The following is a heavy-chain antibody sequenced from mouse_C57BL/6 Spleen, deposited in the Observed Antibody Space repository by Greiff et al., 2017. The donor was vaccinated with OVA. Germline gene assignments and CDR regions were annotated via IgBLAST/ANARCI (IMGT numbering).Heavy chain of an antibody. CDR3: ARWSGSSRAGYYFDY. D-gene: IGHD1-1*01. CDR1: GYTFTDYN. V-gene: IGHV1-18*01. J-gene: IGHJ2*01. CDR2: INPNNGGT. Sequence: EVQLQQSGPELVKPGASVKIPCKASGYTFTDYNMDWVKQSHGKSLEWIGDINPNNGGTIYNQKFKGKATLTVDKSSSTAYMELRSLTSEDTAVYYCARWSGSSRAGYYFDYWGQGTTLTVSS.